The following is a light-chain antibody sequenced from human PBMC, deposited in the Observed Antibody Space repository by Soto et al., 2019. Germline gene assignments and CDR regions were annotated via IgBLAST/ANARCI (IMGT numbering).Light chain of an antibody. Sequence: QSVLTQPPSASGSPGQSVAISCTGTSSDVGGYNFVSWFQQHPGKAPRLMIYDVTKRPSGVPDRFSGSKSGNTASLTVSGLQPEDEADYYCASYAASDTFVFGTGTRSPS. V-gene: IGLV2-8*01. CDR1: SSDVGGYNF. CDR3: ASYAASDTFV. CDR2: DVT. J-gene: IGLJ1*01.